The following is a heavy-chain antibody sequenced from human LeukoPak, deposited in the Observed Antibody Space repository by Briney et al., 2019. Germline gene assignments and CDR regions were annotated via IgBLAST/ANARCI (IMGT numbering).Heavy chain of an antibody. J-gene: IGHJ6*02. D-gene: IGHD6-13*01. V-gene: IGHV3-30*18. Sequence: GRFLRLSCAASGSTFSSYGMHWVRQAPGKGLEWVAVISYDGSNKYYADSVKGRFTISRDNSKNTLYLQMNSLRAEDTAVYYCAKDHTAAAGMYYYYGMDVWGQGTTVTVSS. CDR2: ISYDGSNK. CDR3: AKDHTAAAGMYYYYGMDV. CDR1: GSTFSSYG.